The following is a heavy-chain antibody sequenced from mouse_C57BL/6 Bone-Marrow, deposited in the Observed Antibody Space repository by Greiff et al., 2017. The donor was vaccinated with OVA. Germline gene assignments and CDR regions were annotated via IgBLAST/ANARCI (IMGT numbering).Heavy chain of an antibody. D-gene: IGHD3-2*02. V-gene: IGHV2-9*01. Sequence: VQLKESGPGLVAPSQSLSITCTVSGFSLTSYGVDWVRQPPGKGLEWLGVIWGGGSTNYNSAPMSSLSISKDNSKNQVLLDMNSLQTDDTAMSYCAKQSAGYGAWFAYWGQGTLVTVSA. J-gene: IGHJ3*01. CDR2: IWGGGST. CDR3: AKQSAGYGAWFAY. CDR1: GFSLTSYG.